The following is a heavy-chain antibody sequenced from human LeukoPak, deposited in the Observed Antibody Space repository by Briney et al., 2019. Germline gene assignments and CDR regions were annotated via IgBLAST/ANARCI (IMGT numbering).Heavy chain of an antibody. CDR3: ARDHGATGFLFDY. CDR2: IYTSGST. Sequence: PSETLSLTCTVSGGSISSSSYYWSWIRQPAGKGLEWIGRIYTSGSTNYNPSLKSRVTMSVDTSKNQFSLKLSSVTAADTAVYYCARDHGATGFLFDYWGQGTLVTVSS. J-gene: IGHJ4*02. V-gene: IGHV4-61*02. D-gene: IGHD1-26*01. CDR1: GGSISSSSYY.